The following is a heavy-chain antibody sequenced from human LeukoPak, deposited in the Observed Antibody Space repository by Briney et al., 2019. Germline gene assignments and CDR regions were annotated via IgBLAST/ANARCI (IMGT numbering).Heavy chain of an antibody. CDR2: IYYSGST. Sequence: SETLSLTCTVSGGSVSSGSYYWSWIRQPPGKGLEWIGYIYYSGSTNYNPSLKSRVTISVDTSKNQFSLKLSSVTAADTAVYYCARATWIVGYFDYWGQGTLVTVSS. J-gene: IGHJ4*02. CDR1: GGSVSSGSYY. CDR3: ARATWIVGYFDY. V-gene: IGHV4-61*01. D-gene: IGHD1-26*01.